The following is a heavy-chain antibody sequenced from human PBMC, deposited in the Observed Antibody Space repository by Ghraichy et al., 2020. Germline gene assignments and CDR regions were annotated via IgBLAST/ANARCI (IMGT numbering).Heavy chain of an antibody. V-gene: IGHV4-39*01. CDR3: ARREAAGRINGGGASIFAR. J-gene: IGHJ6*01. CDR1: GGSISSSSYY. D-gene: IGHD6-13*01. Sequence: SETLSLTCTVSGGSISSSSYYWGWIRQPPGKGLEWIGSIYYSGSTYYNPSLKSRVTISVHTSKNQFSLKLSSMTAADTAVYYCARREAAGRINGGGASIFARWGQG. CDR2: IYYSGST.